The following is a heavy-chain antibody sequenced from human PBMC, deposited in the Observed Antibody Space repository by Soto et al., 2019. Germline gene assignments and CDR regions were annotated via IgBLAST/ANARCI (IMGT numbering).Heavy chain of an antibody. Sequence: GESLKISCKGSGYSFTTYWIGWVRQKPGEGLEWLGIIYPGDSDIRYSPSFQGQVTISADKSISTAYLQWSSLKTSDTAMYYCARRSSSASLDRGADSWGQGTLVTVSS. V-gene: IGHV5-51*01. J-gene: IGHJ4*02. D-gene: IGHD6-6*01. CDR3: ARRSSSASLDRGADS. CDR1: GYSFTTYW. CDR2: IYPGDSDI.